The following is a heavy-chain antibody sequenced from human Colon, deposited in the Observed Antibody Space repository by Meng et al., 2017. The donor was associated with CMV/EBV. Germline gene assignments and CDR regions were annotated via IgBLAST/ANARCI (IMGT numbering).Heavy chain of an antibody. CDR2: IYHIGST. V-gene: IGHV4-4*02. J-gene: IGHJ5*02. CDR1: GGSISSSNW. Sequence: SETLSLTCAVSGGSISSSNWWSWVRQPPGKGLGWIGEIYHIGSTNYNPSLKSRVTISVDKSKNQFSLKLSSVTAADTAVYYCARWGQQESRTGFDPWGQGTLVTVSS. CDR3: ARWGQQESRTGFDP. D-gene: IGHD6-13*01.